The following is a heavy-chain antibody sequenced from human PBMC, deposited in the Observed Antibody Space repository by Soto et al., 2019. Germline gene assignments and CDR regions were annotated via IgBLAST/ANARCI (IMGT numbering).Heavy chain of an antibody. J-gene: IGHJ6*02. D-gene: IGHD3-22*01. Sequence: SVKVSCKASGGTFSSYAISWVRQAPGEGREWMGGIIPIFGTANYAQKFQGRVTITADESTSTAYMELSSLRSEDTAVYYCARDSYYYDCSGYRRPEDYYYYGMDVWGQGTTVTVSS. CDR1: GGTFSSYA. V-gene: IGHV1-69*13. CDR2: IIPIFGTA. CDR3: ARDSYYYDCSGYRRPEDYYYYGMDV.